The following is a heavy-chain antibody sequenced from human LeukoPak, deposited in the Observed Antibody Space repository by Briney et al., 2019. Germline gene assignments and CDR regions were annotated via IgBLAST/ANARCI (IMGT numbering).Heavy chain of an antibody. V-gene: IGHV3-30-3*01. CDR2: ISYDGGNE. CDR1: GFTFSGYA. J-gene: IGHJ4*02. CDR3: ARSYSSGWYAFEY. Sequence: GRSLRLSCAASGFTFSGYAMHWVRQPPGKGLQWVAVISYDGGNEYYADSVKGRFTISRDNSKNTLFLQTNSLRAEDTAVYYCARSYSSGWYAFEYWGQGTLVTVSS. D-gene: IGHD6-19*01.